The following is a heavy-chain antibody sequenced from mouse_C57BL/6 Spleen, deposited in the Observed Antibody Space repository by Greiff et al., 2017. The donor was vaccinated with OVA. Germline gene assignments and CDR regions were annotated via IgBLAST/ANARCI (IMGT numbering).Heavy chain of an antibody. CDR1: GFTFSDYG. D-gene: IGHD2-4*01. J-gene: IGHJ4*01. Sequence: VQLKESGGGLVKPGGSLKLSCAASGFTFSDYGMHWVRQAPEKGLEWVAYISSGSSTIYYADTVKGRFTISRDNAKNTLFLQMTSLRSEDTAMYDCARRAMITNYYAMDYWGQGTSVTVSS. CDR3: ARRAMITNYYAMDY. V-gene: IGHV5-17*01. CDR2: ISSGSSTI.